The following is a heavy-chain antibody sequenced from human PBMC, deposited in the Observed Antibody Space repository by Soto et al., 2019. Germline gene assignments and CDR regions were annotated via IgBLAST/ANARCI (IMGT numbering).Heavy chain of an antibody. D-gene: IGHD6-13*01. CDR3: ATPTLSVAAAGNFDY. J-gene: IGHJ4*02. Sequence: SETLSLTCTVSGGSISSSSYYWGWIRQPPGKGLEWIGSIYYSGSTYYTPSLKSRVTISVETSKNQFSLKLSAVPAADTAVYYCATPTLSVAAAGNFDYWGQGTLVTVSS. V-gene: IGHV4-39*01. CDR1: GGSISSSSYY. CDR2: IYYSGST.